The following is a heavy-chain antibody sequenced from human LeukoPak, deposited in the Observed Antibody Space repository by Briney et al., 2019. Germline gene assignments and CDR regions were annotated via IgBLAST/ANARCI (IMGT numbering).Heavy chain of an antibody. CDR3: TTVYSDSGGFYFNYCDY. D-gene: IGHD3-22*01. J-gene: IGHJ4*02. Sequence: GGSLRLSCAASGFTFSTYCMSWVRQAPGKGLEWVGRIKSKTDGETTDYAAPVKGRFTISRDDSKNTLYLQMNSLKTEDTAVYYCTTVYSDSGGFYFNYCDYWGQGTLVTVST. CDR1: GFTFSTYC. CDR2: IKSKTDGETT. V-gene: IGHV3-15*01.